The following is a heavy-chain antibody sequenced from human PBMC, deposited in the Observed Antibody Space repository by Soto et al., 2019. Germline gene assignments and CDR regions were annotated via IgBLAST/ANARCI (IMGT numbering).Heavy chain of an antibody. CDR2: IAYDGDKK. J-gene: IGHJ6*02. V-gene: IGHV3-30*01. Sequence: GGSLRLSCAASGFTFSNAWLSWVRQAPGKGLEWVAVIAYDGDKKYYASSVKGRFIISRDNSRSTVYLDMNSLRPEDTAVYFCRQSSSSRPDFAYRMDVWGQGTTVTVSS. D-gene: IGHD6-6*01. CDR3: RQSSSSRPDFAYRMDV. CDR1: GFTFSNAW.